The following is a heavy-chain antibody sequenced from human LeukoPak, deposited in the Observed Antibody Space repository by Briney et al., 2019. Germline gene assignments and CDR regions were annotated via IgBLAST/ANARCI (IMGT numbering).Heavy chain of an antibody. CDR2: IHYSGTT. Sequence: PSETLSLTCTVSGGSISGYYWNWIRQPPGKGLEWIGYIHYSGTTNYNPSLKSRVTISVDTSKNQLSLKLSSVPAADTTEYFCEKRGRSSWYFDYWGQGTQVTVSS. CDR1: GGSISGYY. CDR3: EKRGRSSWYFDY. D-gene: IGHD6-13*01. J-gene: IGHJ4*02. V-gene: IGHV4-59*01.